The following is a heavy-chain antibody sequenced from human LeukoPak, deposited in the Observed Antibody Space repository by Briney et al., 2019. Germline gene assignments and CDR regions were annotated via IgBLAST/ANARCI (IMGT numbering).Heavy chain of an antibody. D-gene: IGHD1-26*01. J-gene: IGHJ4*02. V-gene: IGHV3-49*03. CDR2: IRSKAYGGTT. CDR3: TRPSGNSGSYPDY. Sequence: GGSLRLSCTASGFTFGDYAMSWFRQAPGKGLEWVGFIRSKAYGGTTEYAASVKGRFTISRDDSKSIAYLQMNSLKTEDTAVYYCTRPSGNSGSYPDYWGQGTLVTVSS. CDR1: GFTFGDYA.